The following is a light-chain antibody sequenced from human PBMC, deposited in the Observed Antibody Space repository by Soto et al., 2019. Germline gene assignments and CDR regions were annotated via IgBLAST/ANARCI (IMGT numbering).Light chain of an antibody. Sequence: EIVLTQSPATLSLSPGERATVSCRASESVRNYLAWYRHKPCQAPRLLIYEASYRTTCIPARFSGSGSGTDFTLTISILEPEDFAVYYCQQRRDWPPYTFGQGTKLQMK. CDR2: EAS. CDR1: ESVRNY. V-gene: IGKV3-11*01. CDR3: QQRRDWPPYT. J-gene: IGKJ2*01.